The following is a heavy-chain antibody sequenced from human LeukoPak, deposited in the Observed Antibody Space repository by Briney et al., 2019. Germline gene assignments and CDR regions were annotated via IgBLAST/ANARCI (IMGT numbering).Heavy chain of an antibody. Sequence: SETLSLTCAVDGGSFSGYYWSSIRQPAGRGLEWIGEISHSGRTYYNPSLKSRVTISVDMYKNQFSLKLRSVTAADTGVYYCAIERNTTCGCDCYYFDYWGQGTLVTVSS. V-gene: IGHV4-34*01. CDR2: ISHSGRT. J-gene: IGHJ4*02. CDR3: AIERNTTCGCDCYYFDY. CDR1: GGSFSGYY. D-gene: IGHD2-21*02.